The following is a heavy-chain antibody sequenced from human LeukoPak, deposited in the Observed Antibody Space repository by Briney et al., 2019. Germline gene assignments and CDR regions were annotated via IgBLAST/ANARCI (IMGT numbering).Heavy chain of an antibody. Sequence: GASVKVSCKASGYTFTSYYMHWVRQAPGQGLEWMGIINPSGGSTSYAQKFQGRVTMTRDMSTSTVYMEVSRLRSDDMAMYYCARSPITIFGVVLRYYFDYWGQGTLVIVSS. J-gene: IGHJ4*02. CDR3: ARSPITIFGVVLRYYFDY. CDR2: INPSGGST. D-gene: IGHD3-3*01. V-gene: IGHV1-46*01. CDR1: GYTFTSYY.